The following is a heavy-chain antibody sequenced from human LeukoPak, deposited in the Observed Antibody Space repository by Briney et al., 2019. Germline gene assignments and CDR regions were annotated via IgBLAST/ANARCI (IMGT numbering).Heavy chain of an antibody. V-gene: IGHV3-7*01. CDR1: GFTFTNYD. CDR3: ARIGYSSSSVDY. CDR2: INQDGSLK. Sequence: GGSLRLSCAASGFTFTNYDMHWVRQAPGKGLEWVANINQDGSLKYYVDSLKGRFTISRDNAKNLLYLQMNSLRAEDTAVYYCARIGYSSSSVDYWGQGTLVTVSS. D-gene: IGHD6-6*01. J-gene: IGHJ4*02.